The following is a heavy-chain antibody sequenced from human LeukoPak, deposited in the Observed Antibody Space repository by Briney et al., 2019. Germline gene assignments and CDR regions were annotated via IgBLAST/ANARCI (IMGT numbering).Heavy chain of an antibody. Sequence: PGGSLRLSCAASGFTFTNYAMNWVRQAPGKGLEWVSTLSPSGADTYYADSVKGRFTISRDISKNTLYLQMNSLRAEDTAVYYCARDRPRGLYLTASPTDYWGQGTLVTVSS. D-gene: IGHD2-2*02. CDR1: GFTFTNYA. J-gene: IGHJ4*02. CDR3: ARDRPRGLYLTASPTDY. V-gene: IGHV3-23*01. CDR2: LSPSGADT.